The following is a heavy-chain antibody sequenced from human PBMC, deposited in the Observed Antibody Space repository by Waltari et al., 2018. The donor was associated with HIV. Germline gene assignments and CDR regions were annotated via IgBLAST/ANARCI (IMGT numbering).Heavy chain of an antibody. V-gene: IGHV4-59*01. J-gene: IGHJ6*02. D-gene: IGHD3-3*01. CDR1: GGSISSYY. CDR3: ARDARTWGGYSYYYYGMDV. Sequence: QVQLQASGPGLAKPSETLSLTCTASGGSISSYYWSWIRQPPGKGLEWIGYIYYSGSTNYNPSLKSRVTISVDTSKNQFSLKLSSVTAADTAVYYCARDARTWGGYSYYYYGMDVWGQGTTVTVSS. CDR2: IYYSGST.